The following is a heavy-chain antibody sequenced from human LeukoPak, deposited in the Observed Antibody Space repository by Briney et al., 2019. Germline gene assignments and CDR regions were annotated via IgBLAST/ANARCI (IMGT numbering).Heavy chain of an antibody. CDR3: AASLSLRVAAAAVDY. V-gene: IGHV3-23*01. Sequence: GGSLRLSCAASGFTFSSYAMSWVRQAPGKGLEWVSAISGSGGSTYYADSVKGRFTISRDNSKNTLYLQMNSLRAEDTAVYYCAASLSLRVAAAAVDYWGQGTLVTVSS. CDR2: ISGSGGST. CDR1: GFTFSSYA. J-gene: IGHJ4*02. D-gene: IGHD6-13*01.